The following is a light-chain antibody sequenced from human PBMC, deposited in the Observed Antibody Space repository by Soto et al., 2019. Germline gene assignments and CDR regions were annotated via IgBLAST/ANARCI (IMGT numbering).Light chain of an antibody. J-gene: IGKJ1*01. V-gene: IGKV1-39*01. CDR2: DAS. Sequence: IEVTQSPSSLAASLGDRVTITCRASQTIDTYVNWYRQKSGAAPELLIYDASTLQSGVPSRFRGGASWTDFTLTISSLQLDDFATYYCQQSYNTPLTFGQGTKLDIK. CDR3: QQSYNTPLT. CDR1: QTIDTY.